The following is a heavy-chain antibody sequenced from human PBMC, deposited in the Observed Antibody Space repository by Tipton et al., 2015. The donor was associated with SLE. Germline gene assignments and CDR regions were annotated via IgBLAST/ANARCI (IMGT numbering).Heavy chain of an antibody. J-gene: IGHJ5*02. V-gene: IGHV4-59*01. Sequence: GLVKPSETLSLTCTVSGGSISGYYWRWIRQPPGKGLEWIGYVYHSGWTNYNPSLESRVTISVDTSKNQFSLRLRSVTTADTAVYSCARGGASSIWFDPWGQGILVSVS. CDR3: ARGGASSIWFDP. D-gene: IGHD6-6*01. CDR1: GGSISGYY. CDR2: VYHSGWT.